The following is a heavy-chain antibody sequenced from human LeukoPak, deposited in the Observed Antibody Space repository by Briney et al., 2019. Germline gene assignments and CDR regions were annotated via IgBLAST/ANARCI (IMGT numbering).Heavy chain of an antibody. CDR1: GFTFSSYA. V-gene: IGHV3-23*01. Sequence: GGSLRLSCAASGFTFSSYAMSWVRQAPGKGLEWVSAISGSGGSTYFADSVKGRFTISRDNSKNTLYLQMNSLRAEDTAVYYCAKRRGLELLYYYYMDVWGKGTTVTVSS. CDR3: AKRRGLELLYYYYMDV. D-gene: IGHD1-7*01. J-gene: IGHJ6*03. CDR2: ISGSGGST.